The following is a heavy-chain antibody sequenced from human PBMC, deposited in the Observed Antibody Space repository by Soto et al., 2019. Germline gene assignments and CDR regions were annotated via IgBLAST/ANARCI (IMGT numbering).Heavy chain of an antibody. CDR2: INAGNGNT. Sequence: QVQLVQSGAEVKKPGASVKVSCKASGYTFTSYAMHWVRQAPGQRLEWMGWINAGNGNTKYSQKFRGRVTITRDTSASTAYMGLSSLRSEDTAVYYCAVEWLLLSDAFDIGGQGTMVTVSS. CDR1: GYTFTSYA. CDR3: AVEWLLLSDAFDI. D-gene: IGHD3-3*01. V-gene: IGHV1-3*01. J-gene: IGHJ3*02.